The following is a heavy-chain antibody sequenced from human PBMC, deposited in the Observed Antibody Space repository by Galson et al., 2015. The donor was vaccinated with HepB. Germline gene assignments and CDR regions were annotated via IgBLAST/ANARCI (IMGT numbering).Heavy chain of an antibody. D-gene: IGHD6-19*01. V-gene: IGHV3-7*01. J-gene: IGHJ4*02. CDR2: IKQDGSEK. CDR1: GFTFSTYS. Sequence: SLRLSCAASGFTFSTYSMNWVRQAPGKGLEWVANIKQDGSEKYYVDSVKGRFTISRDNAKNSLYLQMNSLRAEDTAVYYCARDMQQWLVPVKSYVGSDYWGQGTLVTVSS. CDR3: ARDMQQWLVPVKSYVGSDY.